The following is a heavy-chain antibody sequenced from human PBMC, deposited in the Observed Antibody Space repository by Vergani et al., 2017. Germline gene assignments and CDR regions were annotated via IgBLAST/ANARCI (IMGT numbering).Heavy chain of an antibody. CDR1: GGSFSGYY. Sequence: QVQLQQWGAGLLKPSETLSLTCAVYGGSFSGYYWSWIRQPPGEGLEWSGEINHSGSTNYNPSLKSRVTIAVDTSKNQFSLKLSSVTAADTAVYYCARERANLQQLVYYYYYYMDVWGKGTTVTVSS. D-gene: IGHD6-13*01. V-gene: IGHV4-34*01. J-gene: IGHJ6*03. CDR3: ARERANLQQLVYYYYYYMDV. CDR2: INHSGST.